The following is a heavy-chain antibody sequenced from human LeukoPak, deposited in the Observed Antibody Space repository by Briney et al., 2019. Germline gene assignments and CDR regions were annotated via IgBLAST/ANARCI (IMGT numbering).Heavy chain of an antibody. Sequence: ASVKVSCKASGYTFTSYGISWVRQAPGQGLEWMGWINPNSGGTNYAQKFQGRVTMTRDTSISTAYMELSRLRSDDTAVYYCARGVVPAAIEGNWFDPWGQGTLVTVSS. D-gene: IGHD2-2*02. J-gene: IGHJ5*02. CDR2: INPNSGGT. V-gene: IGHV1-2*02. CDR1: GYTFTSYG. CDR3: ARGVVPAAIEGNWFDP.